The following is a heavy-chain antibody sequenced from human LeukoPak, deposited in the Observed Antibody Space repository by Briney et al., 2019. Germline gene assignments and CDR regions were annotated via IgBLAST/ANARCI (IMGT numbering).Heavy chain of an antibody. CDR2: ISAYNGNT. J-gene: IGHJ4*02. D-gene: IGHD3-9*01. CDR1: GYTFTTYG. Sequence: GSVRVSFKPSGYTFTTYGISWVRQAPGQGLEWMGWISAYNGNTDYAQKFRGRVTMTTDTSTSTAYMELRSLRSDDTAVYYCARDLDILTAYYSGYWVQGTLVTVSS. CDR3: ARDLDILTAYYSGY. V-gene: IGHV1-18*04.